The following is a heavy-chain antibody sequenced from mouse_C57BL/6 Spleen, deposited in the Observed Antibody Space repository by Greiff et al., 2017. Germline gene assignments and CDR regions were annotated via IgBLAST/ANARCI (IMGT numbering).Heavy chain of an antibody. CDR3: TRAGAYALDY. V-gene: IGHV1-50*01. CDR2: IDPSDGYT. Sequence: QVQLQQPGAELVKPGASVKLSCKASGYTFTSSCMQWVKQRPGQGLEWIGEIDPSDGYTKYNPKFKGKATLTVDTSSSTAYMQLSGLTSVDSAVYYCTRAGAYALDYWGQGTSVTVSS. CDR1: GYTFTSSC. J-gene: IGHJ4*01.